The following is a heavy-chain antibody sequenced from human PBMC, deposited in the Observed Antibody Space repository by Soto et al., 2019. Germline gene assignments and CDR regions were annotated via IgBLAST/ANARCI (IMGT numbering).Heavy chain of an antibody. D-gene: IGHD6-13*01. CDR1: GYTFTSYV. V-gene: IGHV1-18*01. J-gene: IGHJ5*02. CDR3: ARDRTIAAPGWFDP. Sequence: GASLKVSCKTAGYTFTSYVISCVRQAPGQGLEWMGWISAYNGNTNYAQKFQGRVTMTTDTSTSTAYMELRSLRSDDTAVYYCARDRTIAAPGWFDPWGQGTLVTVSS. CDR2: ISAYNGNT.